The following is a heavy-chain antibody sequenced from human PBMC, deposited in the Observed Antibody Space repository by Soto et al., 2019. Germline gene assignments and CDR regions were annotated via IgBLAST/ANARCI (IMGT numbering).Heavy chain of an antibody. CDR3: ARDHSVLYAGADDAFDI. D-gene: IGHD2-2*01. J-gene: IGHJ3*02. Sequence: QVQLVESGGGVVQPGRSLRLSCAASGFTFSSYGMHWVRQAPGKGLEWVAVIWYDGSNKYYADSVKGRFTISRDNSKNTLYLQMNSLRAEDTAVYYCARDHSVLYAGADDAFDIWGQGTMVTVSS. V-gene: IGHV3-33*01. CDR1: GFTFSSYG. CDR2: IWYDGSNK.